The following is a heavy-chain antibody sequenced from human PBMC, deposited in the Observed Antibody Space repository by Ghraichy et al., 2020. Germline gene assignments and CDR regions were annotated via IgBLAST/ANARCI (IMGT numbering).Heavy chain of an antibody. Sequence: GSLRLSCTVSGSSISSTSYYWAWMRQSPGKGLEWIGSIFYTGSTHYNPSLESAATVSLDTAKNQFSLRLTSVTAGDTAVYFCARRRAFKYYFDLWGQGTLVTVSS. V-gene: IGHV4-39*01. J-gene: IGHJ4*02. CDR3: ARRRAFKYYFDL. CDR1: GSSISSTSYY. CDR2: IFYTGST.